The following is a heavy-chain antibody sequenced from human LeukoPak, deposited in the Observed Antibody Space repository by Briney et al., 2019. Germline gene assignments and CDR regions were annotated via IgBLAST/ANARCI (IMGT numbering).Heavy chain of an antibody. CDR3: AKDLVGYCTGGVCPYFDY. V-gene: IGHV3-23*01. Sequence: GGSLRLSCAASGFTFSSYAMSWVRQAPGKGLEWVSALSGSGGSTYYADSVKGRFTISRDNSKNTLYLQMNSLRAEDTAVYYCAKDLVGYCTGGVCPYFDYWGQGTLVTVSS. CDR1: GFTFSSYA. J-gene: IGHJ4*02. D-gene: IGHD2-8*02. CDR2: LSGSGGST.